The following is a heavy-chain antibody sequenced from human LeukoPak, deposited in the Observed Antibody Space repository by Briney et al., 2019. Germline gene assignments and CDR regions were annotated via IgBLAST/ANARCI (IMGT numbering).Heavy chain of an antibody. CDR1: GYSISSGYY. CDR3: ARGGYYGSGNDFRFDP. D-gene: IGHD3-10*01. J-gene: IGHJ5*02. Sequence: PSETLSLTCTVSGYSISSGYYWGWIRQPPGRGLEWIGSIYHSGSTYYNPSLKSRVTISVDTSKNQFSLKLSSVTAADTAVYYCARGGYYGSGNDFRFDPWGQGTLVTVSS. V-gene: IGHV4-38-2*02. CDR2: IYHSGST.